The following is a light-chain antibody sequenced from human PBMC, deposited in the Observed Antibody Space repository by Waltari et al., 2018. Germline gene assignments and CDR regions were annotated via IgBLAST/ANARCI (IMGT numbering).Light chain of an antibody. J-gene: IGKJ1*01. CDR1: HSVTTN. CDR3: QQYEKWPRT. V-gene: IGKV3-15*01. CDR2: GAS. Sequence: EIVMTQTPATLSVSPGESATLFCRASHSVTTNLAWYVQKPGQAPRLLIYGASARATGGPARVTGGGYGTEFTLTISSLQSEDFAVYYCQQYEKWPRTFGQGTKVEIK.